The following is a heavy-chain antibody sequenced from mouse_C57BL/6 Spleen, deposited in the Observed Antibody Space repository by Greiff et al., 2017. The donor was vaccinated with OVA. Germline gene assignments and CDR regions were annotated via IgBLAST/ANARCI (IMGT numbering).Heavy chain of an antibody. D-gene: IGHD1-1*01. CDR2: ISDGGSYT. Sequence: EVNVVESGGGLVKPGGSLKLSCAASGFTFSSYAMSWVRQTPEKRLEWVATISDGGSYTYYPDNVKGRFTISRDNAKNNLYLQMSHLKSEDTAMYYCARSYGSSYVGAMDYWGQGTSVTVSS. CDR3: ARSYGSSYVGAMDY. CDR1: GFTFSSYA. V-gene: IGHV5-4*03. J-gene: IGHJ4*01.